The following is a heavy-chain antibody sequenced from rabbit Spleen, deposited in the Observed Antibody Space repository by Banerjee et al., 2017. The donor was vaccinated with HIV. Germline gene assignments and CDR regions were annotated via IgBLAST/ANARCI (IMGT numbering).Heavy chain of an antibody. J-gene: IGHJ4*01. V-gene: IGHV1S45*01. D-gene: IGHD2-1*01. CDR1: GFSFNDDYV. CDR2: INTWSGRP. Sequence: QEQLEEFGGDLVKPEGSLTLPCTASGFSFNDDYVMCWVRQAPGKGLKWIACINTWSGRPVYASWAKGRFTMSKTSSTTVTLQMTSLTAADTATYFCVRDQAGDADYGPYYLNLWGQGTLVTVS. CDR3: VRDQAGDADYGPYYLNL.